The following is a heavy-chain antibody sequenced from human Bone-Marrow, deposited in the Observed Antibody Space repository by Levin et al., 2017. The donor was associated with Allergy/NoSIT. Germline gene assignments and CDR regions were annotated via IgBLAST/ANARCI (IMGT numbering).Heavy chain of an antibody. V-gene: IGHV3-30*18. D-gene: IGHD2-8*01. Sequence: GGSLRLSCTDSGFTFTSYGMHWVRQAPGKGLEWVAVISSDGGNKYSADSVKGRFTISRDNSKNTVYLQMNSLRPEDTAVYYCAKEVVDRGFVGVLYDFYGMDVWGQGTTVTVSS. CDR3: AKEVVDRGFVGVLYDFYGMDV. CDR1: GFTFTSYG. CDR2: ISSDGGNK. J-gene: IGHJ6*02.